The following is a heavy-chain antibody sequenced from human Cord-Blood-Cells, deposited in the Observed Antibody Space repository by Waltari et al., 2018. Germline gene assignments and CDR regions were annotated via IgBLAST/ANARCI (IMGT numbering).Heavy chain of an antibody. V-gene: IGHV1-3*01. CDR2: INAGNGNT. Sequence: QVQLVQSGAEVKKPGASVKVSCKASGYPFTSYAMHWVRQAPGQRLEWMGWINAGNGNTKYSQKFQGRVTITRDTSASTAYMELSSLRSEDTAVYYCASRMVRGVINDAFDIWGQGTMVTVSS. J-gene: IGHJ3*02. CDR3: ASRMVRGVINDAFDI. CDR1: GYPFTSYA. D-gene: IGHD3-10*01.